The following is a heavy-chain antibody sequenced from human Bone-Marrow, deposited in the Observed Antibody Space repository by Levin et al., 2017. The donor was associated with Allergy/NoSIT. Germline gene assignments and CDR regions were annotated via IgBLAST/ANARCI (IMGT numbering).Heavy chain of an antibody. J-gene: IGHJ6*03. V-gene: IGHV3-49*04. CDR2: IRRKTYGGTT. D-gene: IGHD2-15*01. CDR1: GFTFRDYR. CDR3: TRDRLIVAAYYYTDV. Sequence: AGGSLRLSCTTSGFTFRDYRISWVRQAPGKGLEWVGFIRRKTYGGTTEYGASVKGRFTISRDDSKGSAYLQMSSLESEDTAVYYCTRDRLIVAAYYYTDVWGQGTTVTVS.